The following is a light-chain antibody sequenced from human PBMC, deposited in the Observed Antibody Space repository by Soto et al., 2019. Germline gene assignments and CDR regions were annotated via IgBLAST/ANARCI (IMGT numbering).Light chain of an antibody. CDR1: QSVSIN. V-gene: IGKV3-15*01. CDR2: SAS. CDR3: QQYNNWPPVT. Sequence: EIVMTQSPATLSVSPGERATLSCRASQSVSINLAWYQQKPGQAPRLLISSASTRAPGIPARFSGSVSGTEFTLTIRSLQSEDFAVYYCQQYNNWPPVTFGGGTKVEI. J-gene: IGKJ4*01.